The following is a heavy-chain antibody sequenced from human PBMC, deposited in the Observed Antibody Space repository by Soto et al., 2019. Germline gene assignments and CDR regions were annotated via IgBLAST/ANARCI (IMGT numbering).Heavy chain of an antibody. D-gene: IGHD6-19*01. CDR3: AREGSGWYYLDY. CDR2: TYYRSRWHN. J-gene: IGHJ4*02. V-gene: IGHV6-1*01. CDR1: GDSVSNIDAV. Sequence: SQTLSLTCAISGDSVSNIDAVWNWIRQSPSRGLEWLGRTYYRSRWHNEYALSVKSRMTINPDTSRNQFSLQMNSLRAEDTAVYYCAREGSGWYYLDYWGPGALVTVSS.